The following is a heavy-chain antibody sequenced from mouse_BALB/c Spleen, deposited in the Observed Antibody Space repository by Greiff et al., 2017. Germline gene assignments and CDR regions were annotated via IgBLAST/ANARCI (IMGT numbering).Heavy chain of an antibody. J-gene: IGHJ2*01. V-gene: IGHV1-20*02. Sequence: EVKLVESGPELVKPGASVKISCKASGYSFTGYFMNWVMQSHGKSLEWIGRINPYNGDTFYNQKFKGKATLTVDKSSSTAHMELRSLASEDSAVYYCASGRIRENYFDYWGQGTTLTVSS. CDR1: GYSFTGYF. CDR3: ASGRIRENYFDY. CDR2: INPYNGDT.